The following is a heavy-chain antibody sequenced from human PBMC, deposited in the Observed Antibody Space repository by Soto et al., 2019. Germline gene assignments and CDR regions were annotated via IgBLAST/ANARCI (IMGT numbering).Heavy chain of an antibody. CDR2: INPNSGGT. Sequence: QVQLVQSGAEVKKPGASVKVSCKASGYTFTGYYMHWVRQAPGQGLEWMGWINPNSGGTNYAQKFQGWVTMTRDTSISTAYMELSRLRSDDTDVYYCARDRGSSGSYNWYFDLWGRGTLVTVSS. CDR1: GYTFTGYY. V-gene: IGHV1-2*04. J-gene: IGHJ2*01. CDR3: ARDRGSSGSYNWYFDL. D-gene: IGHD3-22*01.